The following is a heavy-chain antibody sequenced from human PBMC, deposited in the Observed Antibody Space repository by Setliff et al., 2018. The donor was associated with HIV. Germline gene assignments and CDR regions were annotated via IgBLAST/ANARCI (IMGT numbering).Heavy chain of an antibody. CDR3: ARDGARDGYNLDS. D-gene: IGHD6-25*01. V-gene: IGHV4-59*12. J-gene: IGHJ5*02. CDR1: GVSITSYF. CDR2: IYYSGSTSGGT. Sequence: PSETLSLTCTVSGVSITSYFWSWIRQPPGKGLEWIGFIYYSGSTSGGTNYNPSLKSRVTISLDTSKNQFSLTLTSVTAADTAVYYCARDGARDGYNLDSWGQGTLVTVSS.